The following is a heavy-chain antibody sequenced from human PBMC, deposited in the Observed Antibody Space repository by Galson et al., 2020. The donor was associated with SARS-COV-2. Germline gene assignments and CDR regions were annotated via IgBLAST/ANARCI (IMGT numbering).Heavy chain of an antibody. Sequence: KMSGPTLVKPTQTLTLTCSFSGFSLDNSGVGVGWIRQPPGKALEWLAVIYWDGDKRFIPALKRRLTITKDTSKNQVVLIMTIMDPVDTATYFRAPTIMDHGLITVPTAIFRYWGQGALVT. D-gene: IGHD1-20*01. CDR3: APTIMDHGLITVPTAIFRY. V-gene: IGHV2-5*02. CDR1: GFSLDNSGVG. J-gene: IGHJ4*02. CDR2: IYWDGDK.